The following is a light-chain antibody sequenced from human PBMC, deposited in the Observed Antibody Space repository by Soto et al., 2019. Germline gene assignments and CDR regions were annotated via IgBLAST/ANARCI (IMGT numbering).Light chain of an antibody. J-gene: IGKJ5*01. Sequence: EIVMTQSPATLSVSPGERATLSCRASQSVSSNLAWYQQKPGQAPRLLIYGASTRATGIPARFSGSGSGTEFTLTISSLQSEDFAVYYCQQYGTPRSVTFGQGTRLEIK. V-gene: IGKV3-15*01. CDR2: GAS. CDR3: QQYGTPRSVT. CDR1: QSVSSN.